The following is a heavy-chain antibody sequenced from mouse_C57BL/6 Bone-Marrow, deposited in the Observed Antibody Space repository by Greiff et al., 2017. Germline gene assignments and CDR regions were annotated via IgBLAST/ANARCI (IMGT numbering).Heavy chain of an antibody. CDR1: GFTFSNYW. V-gene: IGHV6-3*01. J-gene: IGHJ3*01. D-gene: IGHD2-12*01. CDR2: IRLKSDNYAT. CDR3: SNDDGFAY. Sequence: EVKVVESGGGLVQPGGSMKLSCVASGFTFSNYWMNWVRQSPEKGLEWVAQIRLKSDNYATHYAESVKGRFTISRDDSKSRVYLHMNNLRAEDTGIYYCSNDDGFAYWGQGTLVTVSA.